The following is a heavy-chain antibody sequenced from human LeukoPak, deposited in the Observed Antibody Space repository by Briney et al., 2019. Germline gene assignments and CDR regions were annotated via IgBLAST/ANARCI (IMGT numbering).Heavy chain of an antibody. V-gene: IGHV3-66*01. J-gene: IGHJ4*02. Sequence: GGSLRLSCAASGFTVSSNYMSWVRQAPGKGLEWVSVIYSGGSTYYADSVKGRFTISRDNSKNTLYLQMNSLRAEDTAVYYCARDQGLVPAAYDYRGQGTLVTVSS. CDR1: GFTVSSNY. CDR2: IYSGGST. CDR3: ARDQGLVPAAYDY. D-gene: IGHD2-2*01.